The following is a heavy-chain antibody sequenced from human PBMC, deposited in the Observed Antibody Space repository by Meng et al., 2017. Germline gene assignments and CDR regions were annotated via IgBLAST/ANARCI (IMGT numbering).Heavy chain of an antibody. V-gene: IGHV3-23*01. D-gene: IGHD3-22*01. CDR3: AKEGSGYFSY. CDR2: ISGSGGST. CDR1: GFTFSSYA. J-gene: IGHJ4*02. Sequence: GESLKISCAASGFTFSSYAMSWVRQAPGKGLEWVSAISGSGGSTYYADSVKGRFTISRDNSKNTLYLQMNSLRAEDTAVYYCAKEGSGYFSYWGQGTLVNVSS.